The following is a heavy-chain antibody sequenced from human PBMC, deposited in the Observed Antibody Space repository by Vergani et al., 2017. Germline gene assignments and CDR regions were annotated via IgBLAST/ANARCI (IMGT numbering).Heavy chain of an antibody. CDR3: ARDTRGLVPAACDY. J-gene: IGHJ4*02. V-gene: IGHV3-21*01. CDR2: ISSSSSYI. Sequence: EVQLVESGGGLVKPGGSLRLSCAASGFTFSSYSMNWVRQAPGKGLEWVSSISSSSSYIYYADSVKGRFTISRDNAKNSLYLQMNSLRAEDTAVYYCARDTRGLVPAACDYWGQGTLVTVSS. CDR1: GFTFSSYS. D-gene: IGHD2-2*01.